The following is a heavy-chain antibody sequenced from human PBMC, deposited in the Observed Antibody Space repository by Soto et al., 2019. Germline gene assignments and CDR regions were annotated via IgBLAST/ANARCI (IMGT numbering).Heavy chain of an antibody. CDR2: IYFGDSNA. D-gene: IGHD1-26*01. CDR3: ARRKNSVGAPFDL. V-gene: IGHV5-51*01. J-gene: IGHJ5*02. CDR1: GDNFSTYW. Sequence: GESLKISCQGSGDNFSTYWIGWVRQMPEKGLEWMGMIYFGDSNAKYSPSLQGQITISADKSITTAYLQWSSLKASDAAIYYCARRKNSVGAPFDLWGQGTLVTVSS.